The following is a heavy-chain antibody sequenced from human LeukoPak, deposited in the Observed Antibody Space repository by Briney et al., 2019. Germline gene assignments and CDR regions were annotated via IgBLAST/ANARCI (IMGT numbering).Heavy chain of an antibody. CDR2: IYYNGAT. V-gene: IGHV4-30-4*08. CDR3: ARDRASTRGGSYFDY. Sequence: PSETLSLTCTVSSSSISSGDYYWSWIRQPPLKNLDWFGYIYYNGATHYNSSLESRVTISVDTSKNQFSLKLSSVTAADTAVYYCARDRASTRGGSYFDYWGQGTLVTVSS. J-gene: IGHJ4*02. CDR1: SSSISSGDYY. D-gene: IGHD1-26*01.